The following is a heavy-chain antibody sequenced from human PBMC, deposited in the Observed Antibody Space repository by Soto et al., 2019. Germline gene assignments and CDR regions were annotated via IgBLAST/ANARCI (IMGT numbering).Heavy chain of an antibody. CDR2: ISASGGTT. D-gene: IGHD6-19*01. CDR3: AKDRKSGSGWYWDY. J-gene: IGHJ4*02. CDR1: GFTFSDYA. Sequence: PGGSLRLSCAASGFTFSDYAMSWVRQAPGKGLEWGSAISASGGTTYYADSVRGRFTISRDNSKNTLYLQMNSLRAEDTVVYYCAKDRKSGSGWYWDYWGQGTLVTVSS. V-gene: IGHV3-23*01.